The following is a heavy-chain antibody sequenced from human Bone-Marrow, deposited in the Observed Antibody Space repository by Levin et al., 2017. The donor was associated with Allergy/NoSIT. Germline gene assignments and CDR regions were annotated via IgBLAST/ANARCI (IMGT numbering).Heavy chain of an antibody. CDR2: IRGNGNT. CDR3: AKVVSSIDPFDI. D-gene: IGHD1-26*01. Sequence: PAGGSLRLSCAASGFTFSSFGMSWVRQAPGKGLEWVSTIRGNGNTHYADSVKGRFTISRDNSKSTLYLQMNSLRAEDTALYYCAKVVSSIDPFDIWGQGTMVTVSS. CDR1: GFTFSSFG. J-gene: IGHJ3*02. V-gene: IGHV3-23*01.